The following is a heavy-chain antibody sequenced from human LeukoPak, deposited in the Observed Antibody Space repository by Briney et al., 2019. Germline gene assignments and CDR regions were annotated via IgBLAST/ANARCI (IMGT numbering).Heavy chain of an antibody. V-gene: IGHV5-51*01. CDR1: GYSFTSYW. CDR2: SYPGDSDP. CDR3: ARPLVGATGRGPYYFDY. D-gene: IGHD1-26*01. Sequence: GESMKISCKGSGYSFTSYWIGWVRPIPGKGLEGMGISYPGDSDPRYSPSFQGQVTLSADKSISTAYLQWSSLKASDTAMYYCARPLVGATGRGPYYFDYWGQGTLVTVSS. J-gene: IGHJ4*02.